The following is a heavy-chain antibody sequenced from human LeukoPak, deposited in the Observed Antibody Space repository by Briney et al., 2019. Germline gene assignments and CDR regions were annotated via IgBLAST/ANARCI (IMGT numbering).Heavy chain of an antibody. V-gene: IGHV1-8*01. CDR3: ARGGPKRGYSYGYGPTTFDY. CDR2: MNPNSGNT. J-gene: IGHJ4*02. CDR1: GYTFTSYD. Sequence: ASVTVFCTASGYTFTSYDINWVRQATGQGLEWMGWMNPNSGNTGYAQKFQGRVTMTRNTSISTAYMELSSLRSEDTAVYYCARGGPKRGYSYGYGPTTFDYWGQGTLVTVSS. D-gene: IGHD5-18*01.